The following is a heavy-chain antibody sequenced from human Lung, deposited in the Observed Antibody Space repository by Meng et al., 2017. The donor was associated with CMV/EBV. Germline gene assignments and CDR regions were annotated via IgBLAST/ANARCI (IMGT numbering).Heavy chain of an antibody. Sequence: SCAASGFTFSSYSMNWVRQAPGKGLEWVSSISSSSSYIYYADSVKGRFTISRDNAKNSLYLQMNSLRAEDTAVYYCARAPRDSSGYYYPDYLGQGXLVTVSS. CDR3: ARAPRDSSGYYYPDY. J-gene: IGHJ4*02. D-gene: IGHD3-22*01. CDR1: GFTFSSYS. CDR2: ISSSSSYI. V-gene: IGHV3-21*01.